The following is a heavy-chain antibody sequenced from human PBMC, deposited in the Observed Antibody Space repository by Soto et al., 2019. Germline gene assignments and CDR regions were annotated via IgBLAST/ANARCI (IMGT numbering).Heavy chain of an antibody. CDR3: TTMDYYDSSGYGSDGMDV. Sequence: GGSLRLSCAASGFTFSNAWMSWVRQAPGKGLEWVGRIKSKTDGGTTDYAAPVKGRFTISRDDSKNTLYLQMNSLETEDTAVYYCTTMDYYDSSGYGSDGMDVWGQGTTVTVSS. D-gene: IGHD3-22*01. CDR1: GFTFSNAW. CDR2: IKSKTDGGTT. J-gene: IGHJ6*02. V-gene: IGHV3-15*01.